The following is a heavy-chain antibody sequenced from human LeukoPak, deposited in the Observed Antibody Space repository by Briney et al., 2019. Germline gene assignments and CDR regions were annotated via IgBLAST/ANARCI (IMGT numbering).Heavy chain of an antibody. J-gene: IGHJ6*02. CDR1: GGSFSGYY. CDR3: ARVRSWWLRSSSYYYGMDV. CDR2: INHSGST. V-gene: IGHV4-34*01. Sequence: SETLSLTCAVYGGSFSGYYWSWIRQPPGKGLEWIGEINHSGSTNYNPSLKSRVTISVDTSKNQFSLKLSSVTAADTAVYYCARVRSWWLRSSSYYYGMDVWGQGTTVTVSS. D-gene: IGHD2-8*02.